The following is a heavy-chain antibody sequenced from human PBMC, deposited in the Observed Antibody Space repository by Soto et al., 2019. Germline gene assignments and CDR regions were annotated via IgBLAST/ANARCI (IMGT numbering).Heavy chain of an antibody. CDR2: ISRSSSTI. Sequence: EVQLVESGGGLVQPGGSLRLSCAASGFTFSSYSMNWVRQAPGKGLEWVSYISRSSSTIYYADSVKGRFTISRDNAKNSLYLQMNSLRDEDTAVYYCAREREGATTDWFDPWGQGTLVTVSS. V-gene: IGHV3-48*02. CDR3: AREREGATTDWFDP. D-gene: IGHD1-26*01. CDR1: GFTFSSYS. J-gene: IGHJ5*02.